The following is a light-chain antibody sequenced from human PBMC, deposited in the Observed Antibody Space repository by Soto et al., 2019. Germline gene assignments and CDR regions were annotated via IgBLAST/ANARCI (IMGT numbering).Light chain of an antibody. V-gene: IGKV2-28*01. CDR1: QSLLHSNGYNY. J-gene: IGKJ1*01. CDR2: LGS. Sequence: DIVMTQSPLSLPVTPGEPASISCRSSQSLLHSNGYNYLDWYLQKPGQSPQLLIYLGSNRASGVPNRFSGSGSGTDFTLKISRVEAEDVRVYFCMQAIQMWTFGQGTKVDIK. CDR3: MQAIQMWT.